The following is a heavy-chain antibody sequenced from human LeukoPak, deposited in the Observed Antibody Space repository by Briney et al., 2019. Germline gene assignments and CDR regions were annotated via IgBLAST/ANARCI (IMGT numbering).Heavy chain of an antibody. Sequence: GGSLRVSWAASGFTFSNYVMHWVRQAPGKGLEWVAVISYDGSNKYYADSVKGRFTISRDNSKNTLYLQMNSLRAEDTAVYYCAKSHEMDIVEVTAPYYCDYWGQGTLVTVSS. CDR2: ISYDGSNK. D-gene: IGHD2-21*02. CDR1: GFTFSNYV. J-gene: IGHJ4*02. CDR3: AKSHEMDIVEVTAPYYCDY. V-gene: IGHV3-30*18.